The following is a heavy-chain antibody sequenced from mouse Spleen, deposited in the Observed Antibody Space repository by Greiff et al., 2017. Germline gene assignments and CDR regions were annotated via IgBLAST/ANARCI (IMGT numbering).Heavy chain of an antibody. Sequence: EVQGVESGGDLVKPGGSLKLSCAASGFTFSSYGMSWVRQTPDKRLEWVATISSGGSYTYYPDSVKGRFTISRDNAKNTLYLQMSSLKSEDTAMYYCARRIYYYGSSYEGTGYFDYWGQGTTLTVSS. V-gene: IGHV5-6*01. CDR1: GFTFSSYG. J-gene: IGHJ2*01. CDR3: ARRIYYYGSSYEGTGYFDY. D-gene: IGHD1-1*01. CDR2: ISSGGSYT.